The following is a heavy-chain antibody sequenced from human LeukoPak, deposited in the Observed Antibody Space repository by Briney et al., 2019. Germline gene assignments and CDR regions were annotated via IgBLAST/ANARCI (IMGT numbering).Heavy chain of an antibody. CDR2: ISADGGST. V-gene: IGHV3-64D*08. D-gene: IGHD1-26*01. Sequence: SGGSLRLSCSASGFTFSNFFMHWVRQAPGKGLEYVSSISADGGSTFYADSVKGRFTVSRDNSMNTLYLQMSSLRVEDTAVYYCVKDLIGTYAFDYWGQGTLITVSS. CDR3: VKDLIGTYAFDY. CDR1: GFTFSNFF. J-gene: IGHJ4*02.